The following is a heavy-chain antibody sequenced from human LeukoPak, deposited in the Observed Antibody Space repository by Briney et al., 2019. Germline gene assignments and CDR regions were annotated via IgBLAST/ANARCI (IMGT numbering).Heavy chain of an antibody. J-gene: IGHJ4*02. Sequence: GGSLRLSCTASGFIFTTYWMHWVRQIPGKGLVWVSRINIDGSRKYYADSVKGRFTISRDNAKSTVYLQMNSLRAEDTAVYYCTRDLVGATSDFWGQGTLVTVSS. D-gene: IGHD1-26*01. CDR2: INIDGSRK. V-gene: IGHV3-74*01. CDR1: GFIFTTYW. CDR3: TRDLVGATSDF.